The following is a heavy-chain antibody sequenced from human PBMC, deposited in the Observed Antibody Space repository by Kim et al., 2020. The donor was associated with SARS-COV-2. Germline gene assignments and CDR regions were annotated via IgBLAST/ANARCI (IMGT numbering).Heavy chain of an antibody. CDR3: ARRNCFDL. V-gene: IGHV4-4*09. CDR2: IHSNGNT. Sequence: SETLSLTCTVSGASISSNYWNWILQSPGKGLEWIGNIHSNGNTRYNPSLESRLTISLDKSRNQFSLNLRSVTAADTAVYFCARRNCFDLWGRGTLVTVSS. J-gene: IGHJ2*01. CDR1: GASISSNY.